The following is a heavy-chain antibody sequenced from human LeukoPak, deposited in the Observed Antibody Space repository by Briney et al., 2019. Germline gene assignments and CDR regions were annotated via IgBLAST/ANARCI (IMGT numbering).Heavy chain of an antibody. CDR1: GGSISSYY. J-gene: IGHJ4*02. CDR2: IYYSGST. Sequence: SETLSLTCTVSGGSISSYYWSWIRQPPGKGLEWIGYIYYSGSTNYNPSLKSRVTISVDTSKNQFSLKLSSVTAADTAVYYCARQGVYYDSSGYFDYWGQGTLVTVSS. CDR3: ARQGVYYDSSGYFDY. V-gene: IGHV4-59*08. D-gene: IGHD3-22*01.